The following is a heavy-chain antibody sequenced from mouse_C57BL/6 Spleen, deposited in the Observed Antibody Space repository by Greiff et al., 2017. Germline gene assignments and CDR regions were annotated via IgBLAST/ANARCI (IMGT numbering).Heavy chain of an antibody. CDR3: ARRSNYVVDY. CDR2: ISSGSSTI. V-gene: IGHV5-17*01. D-gene: IGHD2-5*01. CDR1: GFTFSDYG. Sequence: DVKLVESGGGLVKPGGSLKLSCAASGFTFSDYGMHWVRQAPEKGLEWVAYISSGSSTIYYADTVKGRFTISRDNAKNTLFLQMTSLRSEDTAMYYCARRSNYVVDYWGQGTTLTVSS. J-gene: IGHJ2*01.